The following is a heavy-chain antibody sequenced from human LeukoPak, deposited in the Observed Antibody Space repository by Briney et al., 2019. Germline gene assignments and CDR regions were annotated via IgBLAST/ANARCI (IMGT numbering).Heavy chain of an antibody. D-gene: IGHD2-15*01. CDR3: AHTGYCSGGNCYHHDAFDI. CDR2: IDWADDG. V-gene: IGHV2-5*02. Sequence: SGGTLVRPTQAPTLTCTFSGFSLDPGALGVAWVRQPPGKALEWLAFIDWADDGRYIPSLRSRITITKDTPRNQVVLRMTYMDPVDTATYYCAHTGYCSGGNCYHHDAFDIWGQGTTVTVSS. J-gene: IGHJ3*02. CDR1: GFSLDPGALG.